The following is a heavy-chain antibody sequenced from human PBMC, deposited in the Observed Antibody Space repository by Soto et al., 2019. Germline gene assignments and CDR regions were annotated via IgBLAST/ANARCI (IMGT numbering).Heavy chain of an antibody. Sequence: SETLSLTCAVYGGSFSGYYWSWIRQPPGKGLEWIGEINHSGSTNYNPSLKSRVTISVDTSKNQFSLKLSSVTAADTAVYYCASFNRYCSSTSCRDYWGQGTLVTVSS. J-gene: IGHJ4*02. V-gene: IGHV4-34*01. D-gene: IGHD2-2*01. CDR1: GGSFSGYY. CDR3: ASFNRYCSSTSCRDY. CDR2: INHSGST.